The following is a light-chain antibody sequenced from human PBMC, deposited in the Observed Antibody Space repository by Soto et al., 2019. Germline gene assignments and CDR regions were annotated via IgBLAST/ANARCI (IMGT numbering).Light chain of an antibody. CDR3: MQGTYWPYT. Sequence: DVVMTQSPLSLPVTLGQPASISCRSGQSLVDGGGNTYFTWFQQRPGQSPRRLIYKVSNRDSGVPDRFSGSGSGTDFTLKITRVEAEDVGVYYCMQGTYWPYTFGQGTKLEIK. CDR2: KVS. J-gene: IGKJ2*01. V-gene: IGKV2-30*01. CDR1: QSLVDGGGNTY.